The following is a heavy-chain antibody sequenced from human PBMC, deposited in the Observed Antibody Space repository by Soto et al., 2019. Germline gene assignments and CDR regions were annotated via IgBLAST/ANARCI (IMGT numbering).Heavy chain of an antibody. Sequence: SVKVSCKASGGTFSSYTISWVRQAPGQGLEWMGRIIPILGIANYAQKFQGRVTITADKPTSTAYMELSSLRSEDTAVYYCARFLMSGYCSGGSCYYFDYWGQGTLVTVSS. V-gene: IGHV1-69*02. J-gene: IGHJ4*02. D-gene: IGHD2-15*01. CDR2: IIPILGIA. CDR1: GGTFSSYT. CDR3: ARFLMSGYCSGGSCYYFDY.